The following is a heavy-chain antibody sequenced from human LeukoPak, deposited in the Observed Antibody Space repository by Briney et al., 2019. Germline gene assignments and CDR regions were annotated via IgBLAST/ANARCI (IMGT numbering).Heavy chain of an antibody. CDR2: MNPNSGNT. V-gene: IGHV1-8*02. D-gene: IGHD6-19*01. CDR1: GYTFTAFY. Sequence: GASVKVACKTSGYTFTAFYMHWVRQATGQGLEWMGWMNPNSGNTGYAQKFQGRVTMTRNTSISTAYMELSSLRSEDTAVYYCARGRVAGVDYWGQGTLVTVSS. J-gene: IGHJ4*02. CDR3: ARGRVAGVDY.